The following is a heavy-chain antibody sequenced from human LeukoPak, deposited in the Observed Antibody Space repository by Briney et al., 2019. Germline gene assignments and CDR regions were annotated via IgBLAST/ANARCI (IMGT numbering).Heavy chain of an antibody. D-gene: IGHD6-13*01. CDR2: MNPNSGNT. CDR3: VRDHYSSSWYSYYYYGMDV. V-gene: IGHV1-18*01. Sequence: ASVKVSCKASGYTFTSYDINWVRQATGQGLEWMGWMNPNSGNTNYAQKLQGRVTMTTDTSTSTAYMELRSLRSDDTAVYYCVRDHYSSSWYSYYYYGMDVWGQGTTVTVSS. J-gene: IGHJ6*02. CDR1: GYTFTSYD.